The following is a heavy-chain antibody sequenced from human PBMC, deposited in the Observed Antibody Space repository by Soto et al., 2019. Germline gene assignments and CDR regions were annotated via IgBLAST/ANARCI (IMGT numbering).Heavy chain of an antibody. J-gene: IGHJ6*02. Sequence: ASVKVSCKASGYTFTSYAMHWVRQAPGQRLEWMGWINAGNGNTKYSQKFQGRVTITRDTSASTAYMELSSLRSEDTAVYYCARDAFLGFGPGCYYCYGMDFRGQRTTVTVS. CDR2: INAGNGNT. V-gene: IGHV1-3*01. CDR3: ARDAFLGFGPGCYYCYGMDF. D-gene: IGHD3-10*01. CDR1: GYTFTSYA.